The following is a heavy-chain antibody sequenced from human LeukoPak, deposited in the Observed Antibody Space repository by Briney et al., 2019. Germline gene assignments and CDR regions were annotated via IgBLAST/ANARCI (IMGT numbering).Heavy chain of an antibody. CDR3: ASEPYSSGWYGAKNDAFDI. D-gene: IGHD6-19*01. Sequence: PERSLRLSCAASGFSYRGNTMHWVRQAPGKGLEWVAFISYDGRNKYYADSVKGRFTISRDNSKNTLYLQMNSLRAEDTAVYYCASEPYSSGWYGAKNDAFDIWGQGTMVTVSS. V-gene: IGHV3-30*04. J-gene: IGHJ3*02. CDR2: ISYDGRNK. CDR1: GFSYRGNT.